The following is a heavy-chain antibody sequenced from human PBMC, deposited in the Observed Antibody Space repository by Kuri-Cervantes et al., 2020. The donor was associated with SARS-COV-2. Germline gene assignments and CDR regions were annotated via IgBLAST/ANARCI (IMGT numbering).Heavy chain of an antibody. CDR3: ALNYYFNY. CDR1: GFIFNDYY. V-gene: IGHV3-23*01. J-gene: IGHJ4*02. CDR2: IGRDGHT. D-gene: IGHD1-1*01. Sequence: GGSLKLSCAASGFIFNDYYMSWVRQAPGRGLEWVSSIGRDGHTFYADSVRGRFTISRDDSKNTLFLQMSSLRIKDTAIYYCALNYYFNYWGQGTLVTVSS.